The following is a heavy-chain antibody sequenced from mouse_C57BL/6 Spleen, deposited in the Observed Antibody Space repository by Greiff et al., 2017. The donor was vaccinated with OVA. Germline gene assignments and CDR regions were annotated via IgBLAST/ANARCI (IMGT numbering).Heavy chain of an antibody. J-gene: IGHJ3*01. CDR2: IDPSDSYT. CDR1: GYTFTSYW. Sequence: QVQLQQSGAELVMPGASVKLSCKASGYTFTSYWMHWVKQRPGQGLEWIGEIDPSDSYTNYNQKFKGKSTLTVDKSSSTAYMQLSSLTSEDSAVYYCARGDYYGSSIYWGQGTLVTVSA. CDR3: ARGDYYGSSIY. D-gene: IGHD1-1*01. V-gene: IGHV1-69*01.